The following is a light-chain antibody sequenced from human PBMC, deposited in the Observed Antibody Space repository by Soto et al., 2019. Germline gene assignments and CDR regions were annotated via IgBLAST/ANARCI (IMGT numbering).Light chain of an antibody. CDR2: DNN. J-gene: IGLJ3*02. CDR1: SSNIGNNY. CDR3: CSYAGNGAWV. V-gene: IGLV1-51*01. Sequence: QSVLTQPPSVSAAPGQKVTISCSGSSSNIGNNYVSWYQQLPGTAPKLLIYDNNKRPSGIPDRFSGSKSGNTASLTISGLQAEDEADFFCCSYAGNGAWVFGGGTQLTVL.